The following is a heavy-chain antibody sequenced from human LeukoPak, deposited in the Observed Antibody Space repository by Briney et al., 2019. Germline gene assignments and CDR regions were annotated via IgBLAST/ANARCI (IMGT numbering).Heavy chain of an antibody. V-gene: IGHV4-4*02. Sequence: SETLSLTCAVSGGSISSSNWWSWVRQPPGKGLEWIGEIYHSGSTNYNPSLKSRVTISVDKSKNQFSLKLSSVTAEDTAVYYCARLLVYNSGGEALDHWGQGTLVTVSS. J-gene: IGHJ4*02. CDR1: GGSISSSNW. CDR3: ARLLVYNSGGEALDH. CDR2: IYHSGST. D-gene: IGHD1-20*01.